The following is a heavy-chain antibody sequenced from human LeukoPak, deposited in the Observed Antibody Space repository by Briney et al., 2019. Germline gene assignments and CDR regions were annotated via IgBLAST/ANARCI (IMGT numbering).Heavy chain of an antibody. Sequence: PGGSLRLSCAASGFTFSSNGIHWVGLAPGKGLEWVAVISDDGTRKYYADSVQGRFTISRDNSRNTLYLQMNSLRAEDMAVYYCAREFSGYAFDIWGQGTMVTVSS. D-gene: IGHD5-12*01. V-gene: IGHV3-30*03. J-gene: IGHJ3*02. CDR1: GFTFSSNG. CDR2: ISDDGTRK. CDR3: AREFSGYAFDI.